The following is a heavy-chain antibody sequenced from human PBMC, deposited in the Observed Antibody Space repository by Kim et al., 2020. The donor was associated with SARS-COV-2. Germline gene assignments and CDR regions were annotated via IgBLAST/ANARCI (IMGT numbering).Heavy chain of an antibody. Sequence: STKAYVDSVQGRVTISRDNAKTSVYLHMNSLRGEDTAVYYCARGGGQYYSVWGQGTLVTVSS. CDR2: STK. D-gene: IGHD3-10*01. CDR3: ARGGGQYYSV. J-gene: IGHJ4*02. V-gene: IGHV3-7*01.